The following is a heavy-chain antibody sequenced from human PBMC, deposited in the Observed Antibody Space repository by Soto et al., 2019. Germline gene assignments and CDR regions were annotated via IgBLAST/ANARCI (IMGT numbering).Heavy chain of an antibody. Sequence: SEALSLTCAVYGGSFSGYYWSWIRQPPGKGLEWIGEINHSGSTNYNPALKSRVTISVDTSKNQFSLKLSSVTAADTAVYYCASAPRFGELLYNWFDPWGQGTLVTVSS. J-gene: IGHJ5*02. CDR3: ASAPRFGELLYNWFDP. V-gene: IGHV4-34*01. CDR1: GGSFSGYY. CDR2: INHSGST. D-gene: IGHD3-10*01.